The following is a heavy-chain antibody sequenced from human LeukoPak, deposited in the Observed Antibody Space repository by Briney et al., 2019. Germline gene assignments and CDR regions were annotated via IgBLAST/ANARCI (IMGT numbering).Heavy chain of an antibody. CDR2: ISGSGGST. CDR3: ARKQWQADY. D-gene: IGHD6-19*01. V-gene: IGHV3-23*01. Sequence: GGSLSLFYAASGFTFSSYAMSWVRQARGKGLELVSPISGSGGSTNYADSVKGRFTISRDNSKNTLYLQMNSLRAEDTAVYYGARKQWQADYWGQGTLVTVSS. CDR1: GFTFSSYA. J-gene: IGHJ4*02.